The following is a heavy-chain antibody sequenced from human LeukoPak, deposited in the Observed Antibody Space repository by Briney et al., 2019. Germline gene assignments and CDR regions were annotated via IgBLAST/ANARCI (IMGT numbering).Heavy chain of an antibody. CDR2: INHSGST. V-gene: IGHV4-34*01. Sequence: SETLSLTCAVYGGSFSGYYWSWIRQPPGKGLEWIGEINHSGSTNYNPSLKSRVTISVDTSKNQFSLKLSSVTAADTAVYYCARYRRVVAATPYYYGMDVWGQGTTVTVSS. D-gene: IGHD2-15*01. CDR3: ARYRRVVAATPYYYGMDV. J-gene: IGHJ6*02. CDR1: GGSFSGYY.